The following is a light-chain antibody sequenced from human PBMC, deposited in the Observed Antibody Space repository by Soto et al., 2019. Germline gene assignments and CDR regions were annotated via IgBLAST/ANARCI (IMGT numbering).Light chain of an antibody. CDR1: RGVGTSY. J-gene: IGKJ2*01. V-gene: IGKV3-20*01. CDR2: GTS. CDR3: QQYGRSPL. Sequence: ENVLTQSPGTLSLSPGETASLSCRASRGVGTSYLAWYQQKPGQAPRLLLYGTSNRANGIPDRFSGSGSGTDFPLTISGLEPEDFAVYFCQQYGRSPLFGQGTKLEIK.